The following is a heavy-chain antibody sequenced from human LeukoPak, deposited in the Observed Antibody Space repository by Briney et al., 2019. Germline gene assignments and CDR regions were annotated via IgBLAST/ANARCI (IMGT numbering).Heavy chain of an antibody. J-gene: IGHJ4*02. CDR1: GFTYSNSA. V-gene: IGHV3-23*01. CDR3: AKRGVVIRVFLVGFHKEAYYFDS. CDR2: LSGSGGGT. D-gene: IGHD3-10*01. Sequence: PGGSLTLSCAASGFTYSNSAMIWVRQAPGKGLEWVAGLSGSGGGTNYADSVQGRFTISRDNPKTTLYLQMNSLRAEDTAVYFCAKRGVVIRVFLVGFHKEAYYFDSWGQGALVTVSS.